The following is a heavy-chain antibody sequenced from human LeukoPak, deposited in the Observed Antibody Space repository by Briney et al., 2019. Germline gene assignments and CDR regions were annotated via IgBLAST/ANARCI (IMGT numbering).Heavy chain of an antibody. CDR2: IYFSGST. Sequence: SETLSLTCTVSGGSISITTYYWGWIRQPPGKGLEWIGTIYFSGSTYYNPSLRRRVTISVDTSKNQFSLTMSSVTAADTAVYYCANLGYYNYGMDVWGQGTTVTVSS. V-gene: IGHV4-39*01. CDR3: ANLGYYNYGMDV. CDR1: GGSISITTYY. J-gene: IGHJ6*02.